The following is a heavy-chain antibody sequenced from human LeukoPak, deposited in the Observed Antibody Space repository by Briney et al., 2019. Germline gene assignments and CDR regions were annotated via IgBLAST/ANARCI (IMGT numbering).Heavy chain of an antibody. D-gene: IGHD6-13*01. CDR3: AHSGAAAGPDYYYGMDV. V-gene: IGHV2-5*01. CDR2: IYWNDDK. Sequence: SGPTLVNPTQTLTLTCTFSVFSLSTSGVGVGWIRQPPGKALEWLALIYWNDDKRYSPSLKSRLTITKDTSKNQVVLTMTNMDPVDTATYYCAHSGAAAGPDYYYGMDVWGQGTTVTVSS. J-gene: IGHJ6*02. CDR1: VFSLSTSGVG.